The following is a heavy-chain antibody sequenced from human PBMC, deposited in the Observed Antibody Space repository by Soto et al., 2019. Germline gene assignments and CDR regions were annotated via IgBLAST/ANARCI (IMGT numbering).Heavy chain of an antibody. CDR2: INHSGST. CDR1: GGSFSGYY. J-gene: IGHJ5*02. V-gene: IGHV4-34*01. Sequence: SETLSLTCAVYGGSFSGYYWSWIRQPPGKGLEWIGEINHSGSTNYNPSLKSRVTISVDTSKNQFSLKLSSVTAADTAVYYCARVRNIMVRGLNWFDPWGQGTLVTVSS. CDR3: ARVRNIMVRGLNWFDP. D-gene: IGHD3-10*01.